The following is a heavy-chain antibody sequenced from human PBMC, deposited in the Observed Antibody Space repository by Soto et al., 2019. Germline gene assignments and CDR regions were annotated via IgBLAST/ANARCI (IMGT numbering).Heavy chain of an antibody. CDR1: GFTFSDYY. D-gene: IGHD3-10*01. J-gene: IGHJ4*02. CDR2: IKQDGSDK. Sequence: GGSLRLSCEASGFTFSDYYMSWVRQAPGKGLEWVANIKQDGSDKYYVGSVKGRFTISRDNAKSSLYLQMNSLTGEDTAVYYCVRGGGSLDYWGQGALVTVSS. V-gene: IGHV3-7*01. CDR3: VRGGGSLDY.